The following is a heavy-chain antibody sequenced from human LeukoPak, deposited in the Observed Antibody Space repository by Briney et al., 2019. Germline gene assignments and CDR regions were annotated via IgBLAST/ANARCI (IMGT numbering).Heavy chain of an antibody. CDR2: ISSSSSYI. J-gene: IGHJ4*02. CDR1: GFTFSSYS. CDR3: AGYSSGWYYFDY. D-gene: IGHD6-19*01. V-gene: IGHV3-21*01. Sequence: PGGSLRLSCAASGFTFSSYSMNWVRQAPGKGLEWVSSISSSSSYIYYADSVKGRFTISRDNAKNSLYLQMNSLRAEDTAVYYCAGYSSGWYYFDYWGQGTLVTVSS.